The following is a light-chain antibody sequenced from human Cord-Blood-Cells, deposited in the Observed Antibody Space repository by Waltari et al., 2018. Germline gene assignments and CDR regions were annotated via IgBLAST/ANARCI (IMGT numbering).Light chain of an antibody. J-gene: IGLJ3*02. CDR1: SSDVGGYNY. CDR2: DVS. V-gene: IGLV2-11*01. Sequence: QSALTQPRPVSGSPGQSVTISCPGTSSDVGGYNYVSWYQQHPGKAPKLMIYDVSKRPSWVPDRFSGSKSGNTASLTISGLQAEDEADYYCCSYAGSYTWVFGGGTKLTVL. CDR3: CSYAGSYTWV.